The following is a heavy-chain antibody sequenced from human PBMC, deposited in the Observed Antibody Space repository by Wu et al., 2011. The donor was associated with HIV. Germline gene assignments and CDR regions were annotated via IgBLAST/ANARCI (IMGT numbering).Heavy chain of an antibody. J-gene: IGHJ4*02. Sequence: QVQLVQSGAEVKKPGASVKVSCKASGYSFTDYYIQWVRQAPGQGLEWMGWINPNSGATNYAQKFQGRVAMTRDTSISTAYMELYRLRSDDTAVYYCARGLLLYYGSGSYSDYWAQGTLVTVSS. CDR3: ARGLLLYYGSGSYSDY. V-gene: IGHV1-2*02. D-gene: IGHD3-10*01. CDR2: INPNSGAT. CDR1: GYSFTDYY.